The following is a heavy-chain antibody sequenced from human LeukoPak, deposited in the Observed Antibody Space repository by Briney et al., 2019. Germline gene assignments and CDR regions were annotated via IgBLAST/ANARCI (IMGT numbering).Heavy chain of an antibody. CDR1: GFTFSDHY. CDR3: ASERWRSGSYHDAFDI. J-gene: IGHJ3*02. D-gene: IGHD1-26*01. V-gene: IGHV3-72*01. CDR2: IRDKANSYTT. Sequence: GGSLRLSCAASGFTFSDHYMEWVRQAPGKGLEWVGRIRDKANSYTTEYAASVEGRFTISRDDSKNSMYLQMNSLRTEDTAVYYCASERWRSGSYHDAFDIWGQGTKVTISS.